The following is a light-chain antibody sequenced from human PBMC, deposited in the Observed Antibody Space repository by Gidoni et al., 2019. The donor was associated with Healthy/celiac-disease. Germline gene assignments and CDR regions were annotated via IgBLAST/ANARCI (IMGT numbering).Light chain of an antibody. Sequence: SYELTQPPSVSGSPGQTASITCSGDKLGDKYACWYQQKPGQSPVLVIYQDSKRPSGIPKRFSGSNSGNTATLTISGTQAMDEADYYCQAWDSSTVVFGGGTKLTVL. J-gene: IGLJ2*01. V-gene: IGLV3-1*01. CDR3: QAWDSSTVV. CDR1: KLGDKY. CDR2: QDS.